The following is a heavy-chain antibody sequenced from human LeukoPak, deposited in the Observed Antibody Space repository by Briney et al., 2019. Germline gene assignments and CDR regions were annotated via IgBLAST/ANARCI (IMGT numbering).Heavy chain of an antibody. J-gene: IGHJ5*02. CDR1: GFTFSSYA. CDR2: ISYDGSNK. D-gene: IGHD5-12*01. V-gene: IGHV3-30*04. CDR3: ARDKHNSGWNWFDP. Sequence: GGSLRLSCAASGFTFSSYAMHWVRQAPGKGLEWVAVISYDGSNKYYADSVKGRFTISRDNSKNTLYLQMNSLRAEDTAVYCCARDKHNSGWNWFDPWGQGILVTVSS.